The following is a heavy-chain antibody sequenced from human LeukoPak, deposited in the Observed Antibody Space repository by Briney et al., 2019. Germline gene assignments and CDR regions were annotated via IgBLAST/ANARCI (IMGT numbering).Heavy chain of an antibody. D-gene: IGHD2-2*01. CDR1: GGSFSGYY. Sequence: PSETLSLTCAVYGGSFSGYYWSWIRQTPGKGLEWIGEINHSGSANYNPSLKSRVTISVDTSKNQFSLKLSSVTAADTAVYYCARGYCSSTSCYILDYYYYMDVWGKGTTVTVSS. V-gene: IGHV4-34*01. J-gene: IGHJ6*03. CDR3: ARGYCSSTSCYILDYYYYMDV. CDR2: INHSGSA.